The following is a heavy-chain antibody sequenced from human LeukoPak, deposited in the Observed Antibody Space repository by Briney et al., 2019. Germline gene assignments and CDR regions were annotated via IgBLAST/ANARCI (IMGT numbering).Heavy chain of an antibody. D-gene: IGHD3-16*01. CDR1: GFTFSSYG. Sequence: PGGSLILSCAASGFTFSSYGMHWVRQAPGKGLEWVAVISYDGSNKYYADSVKGRFTISRDNSKNTLYLQMNSLRAEDTAVYYCAKDKSFVGVSRSAFDIWGQGTMVTVSS. CDR3: AKDKSFVGVSRSAFDI. CDR2: ISYDGSNK. J-gene: IGHJ3*02. V-gene: IGHV3-30*18.